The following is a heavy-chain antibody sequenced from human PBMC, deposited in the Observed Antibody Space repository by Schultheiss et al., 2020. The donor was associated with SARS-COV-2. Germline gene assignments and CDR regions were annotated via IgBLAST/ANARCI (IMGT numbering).Heavy chain of an antibody. D-gene: IGHD2-2*01. V-gene: IGHV3-23*01. J-gene: IGHJ4*02. CDR1: GFTFSSYA. CDR2: ISGSGGST. Sequence: GGSLRLSCAAFGFTFSSYAMSWVRQAPGKGLEWVSAISGSGGSTYYADSVKGRFTISRDNSKNTLYLQMNSLRAEDTAVYYCAKIVVPAAMPGVDYFDYWGQGTLVTVSS. CDR3: AKIVVPAAMPGVDYFDY.